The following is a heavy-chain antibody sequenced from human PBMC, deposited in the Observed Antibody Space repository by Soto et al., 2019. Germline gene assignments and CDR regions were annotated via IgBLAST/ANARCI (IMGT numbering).Heavy chain of an antibody. CDR1: GFTFSSYA. CDR2: ISGSGGST. D-gene: IGHD3-16*01. V-gene: IGHV3-23*01. Sequence: EVQLLESGGGLVQHGGSLRLSCAASGFTFSSYAMSWVRQAPGKGLEWVSAISGSGGSTYYADSVKGRFTISRDNSKNTLYLQMNSLRAEDTAVYYCAKDQVYDYIWGSYDYWGQGTLVTVSS. CDR3: AKDQVYDYIWGSYDY. J-gene: IGHJ4*02.